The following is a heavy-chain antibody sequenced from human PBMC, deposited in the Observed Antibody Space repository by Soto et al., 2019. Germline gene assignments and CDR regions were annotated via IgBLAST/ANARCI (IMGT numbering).Heavy chain of an antibody. D-gene: IGHD1-26*01. CDR3: ARVVVGSRLSLDY. Sequence: QVQAVQSGAEVKKPGASVKVSCKTSGYTFSSYTISWVRQAPGQGLEWMAGISPIFGTPIYAQKFQDRVTITADDSTMTAYMEMNRLTSEDTAVYYCARVVVGSRLSLDYWGQGTLVTISS. J-gene: IGHJ4*02. CDR1: GYTFSSYT. CDR2: ISPIFGTP. V-gene: IGHV1-69*01.